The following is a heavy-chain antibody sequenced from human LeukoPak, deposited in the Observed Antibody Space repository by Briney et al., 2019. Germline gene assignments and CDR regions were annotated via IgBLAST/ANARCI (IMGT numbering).Heavy chain of an antibody. J-gene: IGHJ6*02. V-gene: IGHV3-30-3*01. CDR2: IAYDGSHK. CDR1: GFTFSKYA. CDR3: ARDTAGYDSRRSYYYYGMDV. Sequence: GGSLRLSCAASGFTFSKYAFHWVRQAPGKGLEWVAIIAYDGSHKYYADSVKGRFSISRDNSNNTVLLQMNSLRPADTAVYYCARDTAGYDSRRSYYYYGMDVWGQGTTVTVSS. D-gene: IGHD3-22*01.